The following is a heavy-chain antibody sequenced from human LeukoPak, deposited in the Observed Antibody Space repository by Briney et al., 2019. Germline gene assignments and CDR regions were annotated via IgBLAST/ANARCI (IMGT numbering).Heavy chain of an antibody. V-gene: IGHV3-21*01. CDR3: ARDHGAAAGRVDYFDY. J-gene: IGHJ4*02. Sequence: GGSLRLSCAGSGFTFGRYWMSWVRQAPGKGLEWVSSISNSSSYIYYADSVKGRFTISRDNAKNSLYLQMNSLRAEDTAVYYCARDHGAAAGRVDYFDYWGQGTLVTVSS. CDR1: GFTFGRYW. CDR2: ISNSSSYI. D-gene: IGHD6-13*01.